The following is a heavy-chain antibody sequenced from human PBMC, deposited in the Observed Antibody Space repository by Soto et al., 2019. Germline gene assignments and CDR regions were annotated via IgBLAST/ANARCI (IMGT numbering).Heavy chain of an antibody. V-gene: IGHV4-4*02. D-gene: IGHD1-26*01. CDR2: IYHSGST. CDR1: GGSISSSNW. J-gene: IGHJ6*02. CDR3: ARVSGSYYYGMDV. Sequence: PSETLSLTCAVSGGSISSSNWWSWVRQPPGKGLEWIGEIYHSGSTNYNPSLKSRVTISVDKSRNQFSLKLSSVTAADTAVYYCARVSGSYYYGMDVWGQGTTVT.